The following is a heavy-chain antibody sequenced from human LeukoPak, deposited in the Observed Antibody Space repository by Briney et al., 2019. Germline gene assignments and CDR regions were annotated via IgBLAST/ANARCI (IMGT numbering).Heavy chain of an antibody. CDR3: PTGPRNDP. CDR1: VYTFTKWG. Sequence: ASVTVSFKCAVYTFTKWGYNWVRPPAAQGLEWLGWVHPDNGNTYNAHRFRGRLTISRDTSPTKAYMELSGLRSSDTAVYFLPTGPRNDPWGQGTLVTVSS. D-gene: IGHD1-14*01. J-gene: IGHJ5*02. V-gene: IGHV1-8*01. CDR2: VHPDNGNT.